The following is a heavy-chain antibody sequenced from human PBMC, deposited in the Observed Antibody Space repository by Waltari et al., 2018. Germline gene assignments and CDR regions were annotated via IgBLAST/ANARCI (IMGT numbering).Heavy chain of an antibody. CDR2: IIPIFGTA. D-gene: IGHD5-18*01. CDR3: AKERAGTAMAPQFDY. J-gene: IGHJ4*02. Sequence: QVQLVQSGAEVKKPGSSVKVSCKASGGTFSSYAISWVRQAPGQGLEWMGGIIPIFGTANYEQKFQGRVTITADESTSTAYMELSSLRAEDTALYYCAKERAGTAMAPQFDYWGQGTLVTVSS. CDR1: GGTFSSYA. V-gene: IGHV1-69*13.